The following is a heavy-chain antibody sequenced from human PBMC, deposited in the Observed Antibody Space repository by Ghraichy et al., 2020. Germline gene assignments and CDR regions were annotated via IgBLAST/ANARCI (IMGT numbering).Heavy chain of an antibody. CDR2: IKQDGTEE. D-gene: IGHD2-15*01. J-gene: IGHJ6*02. CDR3: AKNLVVAGKILYYYYGMDV. CDR1: GFPFRGYW. V-gene: IGHV3-7*01. Sequence: GESLNISCAASGFPFRGYWMTWVRQAPGKGLEWVASIKQDGTEEKYLDSVKGRFTISRDNPKNSLYLQMNSLRAEDTAVYYCAKNLVVAGKILYYYYGMDVWGQGTTVTVSS.